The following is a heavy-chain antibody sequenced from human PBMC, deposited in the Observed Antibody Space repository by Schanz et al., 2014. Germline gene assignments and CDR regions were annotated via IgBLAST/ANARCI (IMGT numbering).Heavy chain of an antibody. V-gene: IGHV4-30-4*07. J-gene: IGHJ4*02. D-gene: IGHD6-13*01. Sequence: QVQLQESGPGLVKPSQTLSLTCAVSGGSISSGGYTWSWIRQPPGKGLEWIGYIYYSGSTYYNPSLKSRFTISVDTSKNQFSLMRGSVTAADTAVYYCARAAGPVDYWGQGTLVTVSS. CDR2: IYYSGST. CDR3: ARAAGPVDY. CDR1: GGSISSGGYT.